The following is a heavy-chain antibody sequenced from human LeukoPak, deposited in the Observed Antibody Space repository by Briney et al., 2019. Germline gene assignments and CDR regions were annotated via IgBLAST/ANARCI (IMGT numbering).Heavy chain of an antibody. CDR2: ISWNSGSI. D-gene: IGHD6-13*01. CDR1: GFTFDDYA. V-gene: IGHV3-9*01. J-gene: IGHJ6*02. Sequence: GGSLRLSCAASGFTFDDYAMHRVRQAPGKGLEWVSGISWNSGSIGYADSVKGRFTISRDNAKNSLYLQMNSLRAEDTALYYCAKDVAAAANYGMDVWGQGTTVTVSS. CDR3: AKDVAAAANYGMDV.